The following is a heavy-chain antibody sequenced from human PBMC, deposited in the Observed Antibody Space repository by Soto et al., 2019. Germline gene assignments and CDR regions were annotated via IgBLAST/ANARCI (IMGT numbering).Heavy chain of an antibody. CDR3: ARENENEGYGSGSYYNSNGRHFDY. Sequence: QVQLQESGPGLVKPSQTLSLTCTVSGGSISSGGYYWSWIRQHPGKGLEWIGYIYYSGSTYYNPSLKSRVTISVDTSKNQFSLKLSAVTAADTAVYYCARENENEGYGSGSYYNSNGRHFDYWGKGTLVPVSS. V-gene: IGHV4-31*03. CDR2: IYYSGST. J-gene: IGHJ4*02. D-gene: IGHD3-10*01. CDR1: GGSISSGGYY.